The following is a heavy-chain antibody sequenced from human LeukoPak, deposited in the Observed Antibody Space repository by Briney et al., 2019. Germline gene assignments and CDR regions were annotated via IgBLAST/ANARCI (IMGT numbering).Heavy chain of an antibody. CDR3: ARGFGSGNYYYGWFDP. D-gene: IGHD3-10*01. J-gene: IGHJ5*02. V-gene: IGHV4-30-4*01. CDR1: GGSISSGDYH. Sequence: SQTLSLTRTVSGGSISSGDYHWNWIRQPPGKGLEWIGFIHDSGSTLYNPSLKSRIIISRDVSRNQFSLQLTSVTAADTAVYYCARGFGSGNYYYGWFDPWGQGALVTVSS. CDR2: IHDSGST.